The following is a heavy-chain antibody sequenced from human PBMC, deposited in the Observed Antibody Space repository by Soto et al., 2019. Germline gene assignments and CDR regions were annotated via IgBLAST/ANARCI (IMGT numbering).Heavy chain of an antibody. V-gene: IGHV1-18*04. Sequence: ASVKVSCKASGYTFTSYGISWVRQAPGQGLEWMGWISAYNGNTNYAQKLQGRVTMTTDTSTSTAYMELRSLRSDDTAVYYCARDIVVVPAAIPIRYYYGMDVWGQGTTVTVS. J-gene: IGHJ6*02. D-gene: IGHD2-2*01. CDR2: ISAYNGNT. CDR3: ARDIVVVPAAIPIRYYYGMDV. CDR1: GYTFTSYG.